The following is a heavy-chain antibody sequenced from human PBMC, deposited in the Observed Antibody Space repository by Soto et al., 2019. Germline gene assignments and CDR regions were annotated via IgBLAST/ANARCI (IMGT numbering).Heavy chain of an antibody. CDR1: GFTFTSSA. J-gene: IGHJ6*02. Sequence: QMQLVQSGPEVKKPGTSVKVSCKASGFTFTSSALQWVRQARGQRLEWIGWIVVGSGNTNYAQTFQERVTITRDMSTSSAYRELSSLRSDATAVDSCAAEGPVTTGMDVWGQGTTVTVSS. D-gene: IGHD4-17*01. V-gene: IGHV1-58*01. CDR2: IVVGSGNT. CDR3: AAEGPVTTGMDV.